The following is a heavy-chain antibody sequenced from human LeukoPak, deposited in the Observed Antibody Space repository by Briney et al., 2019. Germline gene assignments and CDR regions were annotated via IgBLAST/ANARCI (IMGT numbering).Heavy chain of an antibody. CDR2: VKSKTDGGTT. CDR3: TTDIYYDNNGYFHDAFEF. D-gene: IGHD3-22*01. V-gene: IGHV3-15*01. CDR1: GFTFSYAW. Sequence: GGSLRLSCAASGFTFSYAWMSWVRQAPGKGLEWVGRVKSKTDGGTTDYAAPVKGRFTISRDDSENTLYLQMNSLKTEDTAVYYCTTDIYYDNNGYFHDAFEFWGQGTMVTVSS. J-gene: IGHJ3*01.